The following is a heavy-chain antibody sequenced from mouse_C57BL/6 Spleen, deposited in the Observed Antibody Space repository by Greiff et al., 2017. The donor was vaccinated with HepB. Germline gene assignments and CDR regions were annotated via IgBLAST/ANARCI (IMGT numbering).Heavy chain of an antibody. CDR3: AREGVDGYFDY. V-gene: IGHV3-6*01. D-gene: IGHD2-3*01. CDR2: ISYDGSN. CDR1: GYSITSGYY. J-gene: IGHJ2*01. Sequence: EVKLVESGPGLVKPSQSLSLTCSVTGYSITSGYYWNWIRQFPGNKLEWMGYISYDGSNNYNPSLKNRISITRDTSKNQFFLKLNSVTTEDTATYYCAREGVDGYFDYWGQGTTLTVSS.